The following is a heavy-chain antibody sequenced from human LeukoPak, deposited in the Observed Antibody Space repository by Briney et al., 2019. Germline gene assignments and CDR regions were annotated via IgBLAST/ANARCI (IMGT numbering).Heavy chain of an antibody. J-gene: IGHJ4*02. CDR2: INSDGSST. Sequence: HPGGSLRLSCAASGFTFSSYWMHWVRPAPGKGLVWVSRINSDGSSTIYADSVKGRFTISRDNAKNTLYLQMNSLSAEDTAVYYCAREFREPYYYDSSGSDFDYWGQGTLVTVSS. CDR1: GFTFSSYW. V-gene: IGHV3-74*01. CDR3: AREFREPYYYDSSGSDFDY. D-gene: IGHD3-22*01.